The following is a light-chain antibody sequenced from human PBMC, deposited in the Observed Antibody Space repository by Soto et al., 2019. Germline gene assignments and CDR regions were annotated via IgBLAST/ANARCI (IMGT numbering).Light chain of an antibody. CDR2: DVS. V-gene: IGLV2-11*01. CDR3: CSYADNYSYV. Sequence: QSALTQPRSVSGSPGQSVTISCTGTSSDVGAYNYVSWYQQHPGKAPKLMTYDVSKRPSGVPDRFSGSKSGNTASLTISGLQAEDEPDYYCCSYADNYSYVFGTGTKVTVL. J-gene: IGLJ1*01. CDR1: SSDVGAYNY.